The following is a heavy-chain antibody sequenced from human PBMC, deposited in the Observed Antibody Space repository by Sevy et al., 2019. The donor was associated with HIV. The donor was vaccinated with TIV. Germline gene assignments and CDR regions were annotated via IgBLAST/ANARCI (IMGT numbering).Heavy chain of an antibody. CDR3: ASVGYYDSTAHKQDLGGY. CDR2: FDPEDGEP. Sequence: ASVKVSCKVSGNTLSDLSMHWVRQSPGKGFEWIGGFDPEDGEPIYARKFQGRVTVTEDTSTDTAYMELSSLRSEDTAVYYCASVGYYDSTAHKQDLGGYWSQGTLITVSS. D-gene: IGHD3-16*01. V-gene: IGHV1-24*01. CDR1: GNTLSDLS. J-gene: IGHJ4*02.